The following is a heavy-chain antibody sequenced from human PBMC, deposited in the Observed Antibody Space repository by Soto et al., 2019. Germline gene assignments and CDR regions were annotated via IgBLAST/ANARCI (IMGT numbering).Heavy chain of an antibody. V-gene: IGHV1-69*13. CDR3: ARDPLPPGSNCSGGSCYL. CDR2: IIPISGTA. CDR1: GGTFSSYA. Sequence: SVKVSCKASGGTFSSYAISWVRQAPGQGLEWMGGIIPISGTANYAQKFQGRVTITADESTSTAYMELSSLRSEDTAVYYCARDPLPPGSNCSGGSCYLWGQGTLVTVSS. J-gene: IGHJ5*02. D-gene: IGHD2-15*01.